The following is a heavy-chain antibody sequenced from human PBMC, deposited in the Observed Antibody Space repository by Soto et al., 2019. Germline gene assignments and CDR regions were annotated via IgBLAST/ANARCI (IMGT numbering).Heavy chain of an antibody. V-gene: IGHV3-23*01. CDR2: ISGSGGST. Sequence: EVQLLESGGGLVQPGGSLRLSCAASGFTFSSYAMSWVRQAPGKGLEWVSAISGSGGSTYYADSVKGRFTISRDNSKNTLYLQMNILRAEDTAVYYCAKWDYDSSGFDYWGQGTLVTVSP. CDR1: GFTFSSYA. J-gene: IGHJ4*02. D-gene: IGHD3-22*01. CDR3: AKWDYDSSGFDY.